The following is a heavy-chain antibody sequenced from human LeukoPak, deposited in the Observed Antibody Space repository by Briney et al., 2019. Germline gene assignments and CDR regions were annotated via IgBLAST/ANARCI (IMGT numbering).Heavy chain of an antibody. CDR1: GYTFTGYY. J-gene: IGHJ3*02. CDR3: ARDFWSGYVDAFDI. D-gene: IGHD3-3*01. V-gene: IGHV1-2*02. CDR2: INPNSGGT. Sequence: SVKVSCKASGYTFTGYYMHWVRQAPGQGLEWMGWINPNSGGTNYAQKFQGRVTMTRDTSISTAYMELSRLRSDDTAVYYCARDFWSGYVDAFDIWGQGTMVTVSS.